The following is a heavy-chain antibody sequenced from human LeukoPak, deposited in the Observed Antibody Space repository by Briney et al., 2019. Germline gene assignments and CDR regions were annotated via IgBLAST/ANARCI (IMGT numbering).Heavy chain of an antibody. CDR2: IIPIFGTA. Sequence: SSVKVSCKASGGTFSTYAISWVRQAPGQGLEWMGVIIPIFGTAHYSQKFQGRGTTTTDESTSTAYMELSSLRSEDTAVYYCAPPRGDSSGYYGGYWGQGTLVTVSS. D-gene: IGHD3-22*01. CDR3: APPRGDSSGYYGGY. CDR1: GGTFSTYA. V-gene: IGHV1-69*05. J-gene: IGHJ4*02.